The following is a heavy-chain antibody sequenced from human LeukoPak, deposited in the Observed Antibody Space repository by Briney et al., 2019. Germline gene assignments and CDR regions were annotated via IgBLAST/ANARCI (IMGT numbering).Heavy chain of an antibody. CDR2: ITATTRST. CDR1: GFTFSIYA. D-gene: IGHD4-17*01. V-gene: IGHV3-23*01. J-gene: IGHJ3*01. Sequence: GGSLRLSCAGSGFTFSIYAMHWVRQAPGKGLEWVSTITATTRSTSYADSVKGRFTISRDNSKRTLYLQMNSLRVEDTAMYYCAKDPYGDYVGAFDFWGQGTLVSVSS. CDR3: AKDPYGDYVGAFDF.